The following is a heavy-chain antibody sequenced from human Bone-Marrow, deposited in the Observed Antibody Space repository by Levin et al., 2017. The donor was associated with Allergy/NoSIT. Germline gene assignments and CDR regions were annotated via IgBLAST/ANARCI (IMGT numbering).Heavy chain of an antibody. CDR3: TTDGALRYFDWLPFEY. V-gene: IGHV3-15*01. Sequence: GGSLRLSCAASGFTLTNAWMSWVRQAPGKELEWVGRIKSKSDGGTTDYAAPVKGRFTISRDDSKNTLYLQMNSLKTEDTAMYYCTTDGALRYFDWLPFEYWGQGTLVTVSS. D-gene: IGHD3-9*01. CDR1: GFTLTNAW. J-gene: IGHJ4*02. CDR2: IKSKSDGGTT.